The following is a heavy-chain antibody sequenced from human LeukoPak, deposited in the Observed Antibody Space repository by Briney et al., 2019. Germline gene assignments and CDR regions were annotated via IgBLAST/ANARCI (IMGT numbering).Heavy chain of an antibody. CDR1: GGSLSGYY. Sequence: PSETLSLTCAVYGGSLSGYYWSWIRQPPGKGLEWIGEINHSGSTNYNPSLKSRVTISVDTSKNQFSLKLSSVTAADTAVYYCARRARSSYYDYVWGSYRYVQTYYFDYWGQGTLVTVSS. D-gene: IGHD3-16*02. CDR2: INHSGST. J-gene: IGHJ4*02. CDR3: ARRARSSYYDYVWGSYRYVQTYYFDY. V-gene: IGHV4-34*01.